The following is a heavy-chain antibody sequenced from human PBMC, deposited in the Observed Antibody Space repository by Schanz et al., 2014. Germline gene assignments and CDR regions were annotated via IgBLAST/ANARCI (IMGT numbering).Heavy chain of an antibody. D-gene: IGHD3-10*01. Sequence: EVQLVESGGGLVKPGGSLRLSCATSGFTLNNAWMNWVRQAPGKGLEWVSYVSRSTPDIYYADSVKGRFTISRDNSKNTLYLQMNSLRAEDTAVYYCANGRFGELSAFDIWGQGTMVTVSS. CDR1: GFTLNNAW. CDR2: VSRSTPDI. J-gene: IGHJ3*02. V-gene: IGHV3-21*04. CDR3: ANGRFGELSAFDI.